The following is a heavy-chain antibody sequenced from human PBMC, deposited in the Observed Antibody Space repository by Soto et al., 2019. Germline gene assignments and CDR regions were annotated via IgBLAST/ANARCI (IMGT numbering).Heavy chain of an antibody. Sequence: SETLSLTCAVYGGSFSGYYWSWIRQPPGKGLEWIGEINHSGSTNYNPSLKSRVTISVDTSKNQFSLKLSSVTAADTAVYYCARGSSVLRSLEWSTWHYYYYGMDVWGQGTTVTVSS. CDR2: INHSGST. J-gene: IGHJ6*02. CDR3: ARGSSVLRSLEWSTWHYYYYGMDV. CDR1: GGSFSGYY. V-gene: IGHV4-34*01. D-gene: IGHD3-3*01.